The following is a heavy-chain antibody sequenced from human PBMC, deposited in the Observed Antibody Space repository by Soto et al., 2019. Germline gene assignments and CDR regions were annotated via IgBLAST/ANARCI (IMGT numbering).Heavy chain of an antibody. V-gene: IGHV3-23*01. CDR2: ISGSGGST. D-gene: IGHD3-16*01. CDR3: AKDLRGTPHAFDI. J-gene: IGHJ3*02. CDR1: GFTFSSYA. Sequence: GSLRLSCAASGFTFSSYAMSWVRQAPGKGLEWVSAISGSGGSTYYADSVKGRFTISRDNSKNTLYLQMNSLRAKDTAVYYCAKDLRGTPHAFDIWGQGTMVTVSS.